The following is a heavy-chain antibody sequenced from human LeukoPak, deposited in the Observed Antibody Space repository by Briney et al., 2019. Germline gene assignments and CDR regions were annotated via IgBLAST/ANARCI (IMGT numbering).Heavy chain of an antibody. V-gene: IGHV3-7*01. Sequence: GGSLRLSCAASGFTFSDYWMTWVRQAPGRWLECMANIKEDGSETYYVDSVEGRFTISRDNAKNSLYLQMNSLRAEDTAVYYCARATIFGVVSALGPLDSWGQGALVTVSS. J-gene: IGHJ4*02. CDR1: GFTFSDYW. CDR3: ARATIFGVVSALGPLDS. D-gene: IGHD3-3*01. CDR2: IKEDGSET.